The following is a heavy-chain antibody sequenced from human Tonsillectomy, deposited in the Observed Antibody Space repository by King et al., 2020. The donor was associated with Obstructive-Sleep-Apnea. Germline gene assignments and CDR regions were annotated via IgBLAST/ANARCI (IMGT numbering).Heavy chain of an antibody. CDR2: IYYSGRT. CDR3: ARERAAGTNCFDP. Sequence: LQLQESGPGLVKPSETLSLTCTVSGGSISSSSYYWGWIRQPPGKGLEWIGNIYYSGRTYYNPSLTSRVTISVDTSKNQFSLRLSSVTAADTALYYCARERAAGTNCFDPWGQGTLVTVSS. D-gene: IGHD6-13*01. V-gene: IGHV4-39*07. CDR1: GGSISSSSYY. J-gene: IGHJ5*02.